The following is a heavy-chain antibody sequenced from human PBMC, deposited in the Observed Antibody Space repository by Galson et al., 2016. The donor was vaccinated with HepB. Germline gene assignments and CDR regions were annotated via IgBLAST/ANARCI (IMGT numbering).Heavy chain of an antibody. CDR1: GLTFSSFA. Sequence: SLRLSCAASGLTFSSFAMSWVRQAPGKGLEWVSGIIGSGGRTWYADSVKGRFSISRDNSKNTLYLQLATLRAEDTAVYYCAKMMGQNYYDYGMDVWGQGTTVTVSS. CDR2: IIGSGGRT. CDR3: AKMMGQNYYDYGMDV. V-gene: IGHV3-23*01. J-gene: IGHJ6*02. D-gene: IGHD3-16*01.